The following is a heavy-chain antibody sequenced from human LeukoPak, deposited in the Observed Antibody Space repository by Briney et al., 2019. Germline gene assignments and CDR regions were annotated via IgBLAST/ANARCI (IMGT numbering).Heavy chain of an antibody. CDR1: GYTFTSYY. CDR3: ARRGSGRINWFDP. D-gene: IGHD2-15*01. V-gene: IGHV1-69*13. Sequence: SVTVSCTASGYTFTSYYMHWVRQAPGQGLEWMGGIIPIFGTANYAQKFQGRVTITADESTSTAYMELSSLRSEDTAVYYCARRGSGRINWFDPWGQGTLVTVSS. CDR2: IIPIFGTA. J-gene: IGHJ5*02.